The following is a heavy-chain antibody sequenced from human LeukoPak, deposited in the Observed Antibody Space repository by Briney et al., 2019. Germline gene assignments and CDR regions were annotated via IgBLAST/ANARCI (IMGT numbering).Heavy chain of an antibody. CDR3: ATDLLVRGVGGY. J-gene: IGHJ4*02. Sequence: ASVKVSCKVSGYTLTELSVHRVRQAPGKGLEWMGGFDPEDGETIYAQKFQGRVTMTEDTSTDTAYMELSSLRSEDTAVYYCATDLLVRGVGGYWGQGTLVTVSS. CDR1: GYTLTELS. D-gene: IGHD3-10*01. CDR2: FDPEDGET. V-gene: IGHV1-24*01.